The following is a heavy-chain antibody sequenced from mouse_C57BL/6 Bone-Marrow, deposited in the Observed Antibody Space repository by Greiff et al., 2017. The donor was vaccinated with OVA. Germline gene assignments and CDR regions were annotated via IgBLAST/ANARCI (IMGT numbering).Heavy chain of an antibody. J-gene: IGHJ1*03. Sequence: QVQLQQPGAELVRPGSSVKLSCKASGNTFTSYWMDWVKQRPGQGLEWIGNIYPSDSETHYNQKFKDKATLTVDKSSSTAYMQLSSLTSEDSAVYYCARPYSNYWYFDVWGTGTTVTVSS. V-gene: IGHV1-61*01. CDR2: IYPSDSET. CDR1: GNTFTSYW. D-gene: IGHD2-5*01. CDR3: ARPYSNYWYFDV.